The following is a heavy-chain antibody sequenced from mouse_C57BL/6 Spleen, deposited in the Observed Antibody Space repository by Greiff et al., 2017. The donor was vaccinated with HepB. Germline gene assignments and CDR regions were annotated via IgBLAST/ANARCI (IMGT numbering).Heavy chain of an antibody. Sequence: QVQLQQPGAELVRPGTSVKLSCKASGYTFTSYWMHWVKQRPGQCLEWIGVIDPSDSYTNYNQKFKGKATLTVDTSSSTAYMQLSSLTSEDSAVYYCAREAYWGQGTLVTVSA. V-gene: IGHV1-59*01. J-gene: IGHJ3*01. CDR2: IDPSDSYT. CDR1: GYTFTSYW. CDR3: AREAY.